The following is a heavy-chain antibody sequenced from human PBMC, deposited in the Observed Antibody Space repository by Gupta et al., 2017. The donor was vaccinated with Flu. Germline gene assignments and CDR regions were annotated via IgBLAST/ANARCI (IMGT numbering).Heavy chain of an antibody. V-gene: IGHV4-59*08. CDR3: ARPENLGYWWYFDH. J-gene: IGHJ4*02. CDR1: GGSLSSYY. Sequence: VSGGSLSSYYWSWIRQPPGGGLEWIGYIYNSGSTNYNPSLKSRVTISADTSKNQLSLKLSSVTAADTAIYYCARPENLGYWWYFDHWGQGALVTVSS. D-gene: IGHD2-8*02. CDR2: IYNSGST.